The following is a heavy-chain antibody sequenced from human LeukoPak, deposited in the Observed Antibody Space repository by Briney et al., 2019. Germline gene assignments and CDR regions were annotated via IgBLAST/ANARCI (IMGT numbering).Heavy chain of an antibody. V-gene: IGHV3-30*18. D-gene: IGHD4-23*01. Sequence: GGSLRLSCAASGVTFSSYGMHWVRQAPGKGLEWVAVISYGGSNKYYADSVKGRFTISRDNSKNTLYLQMNSLRAEDTAVYYCAKSLDYGGNSGLDYWGQGTLVTVSS. CDR3: AKSLDYGGNSGLDY. CDR1: GVTFSSYG. CDR2: ISYGGSNK. J-gene: IGHJ4*02.